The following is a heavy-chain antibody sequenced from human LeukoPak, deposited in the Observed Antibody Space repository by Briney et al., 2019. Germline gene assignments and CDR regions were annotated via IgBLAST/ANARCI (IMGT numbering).Heavy chain of an antibody. J-gene: IGHJ6*03. V-gene: IGHV3-66*01. CDR2: MYTLGDT. Sequence: SGGSLRLSCAASGFTVSGNYMTWVRQPPGKVLEWVSVMYTLGDTYYADSVRGRFTISRDNSKNTLYLHMNSLRAEDTAVYYCAGYGGRFPYYMDVWGKGTTVTISS. D-gene: IGHD1-26*01. CDR1: GFTVSGNY. CDR3: AGYGGRFPYYMDV.